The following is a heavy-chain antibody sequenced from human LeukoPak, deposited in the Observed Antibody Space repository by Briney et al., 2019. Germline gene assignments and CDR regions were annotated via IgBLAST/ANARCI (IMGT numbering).Heavy chain of an antibody. CDR1: GFTFSSYG. J-gene: IGHJ4*02. CDR3: ARGVATLDY. Sequence: GGTLRLSCAASGFTFSSYGISWVRQAPGQGLEWMGWISAYNGNTNYAQKLQGRVTMTTDTSTSTAYMELRSLRSDDTAVYYCARGVATLDYWGQGTLVTVSS. D-gene: IGHD1-26*01. V-gene: IGHV1-18*01. CDR2: ISAYNGNT.